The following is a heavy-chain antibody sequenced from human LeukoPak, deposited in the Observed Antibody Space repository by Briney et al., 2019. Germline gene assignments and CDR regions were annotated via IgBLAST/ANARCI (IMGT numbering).Heavy chain of an antibody. CDR2: ISSNGGST. J-gene: IGHJ4*02. D-gene: IGHD6-13*01. V-gene: IGHV3-64*01. Sequence: GGSLRLSCAASGFTFSSYAMHWVRQAPGKGPEYVSAISSNGGSTYYANSVKGRFTISRDNSKNTLYLQMGSLRAEDMAVYYCARDRKQQLVRGYYFDYWGQGTLVTVSS. CDR1: GFTFSSYA. CDR3: ARDRKQQLVRGYYFDY.